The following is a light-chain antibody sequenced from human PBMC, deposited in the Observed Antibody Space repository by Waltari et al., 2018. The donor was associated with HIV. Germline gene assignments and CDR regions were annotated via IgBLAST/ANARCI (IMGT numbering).Light chain of an antibody. V-gene: IGKV4-1*01. CDR1: RTILFSSDNRDC. Sequence: DIVMNQSPNSLAGSPGERATINFRSSRTILFSSDNRDCLAWYQQKPGHSPKVLIYWASTRASGVPDRFSGSGSGTNFSLTISALQSDDVALYYCQQYYTPGPTFGGGTKVEIK. J-gene: IGKJ4*01. CDR2: WAS. CDR3: QQYYTPGPT.